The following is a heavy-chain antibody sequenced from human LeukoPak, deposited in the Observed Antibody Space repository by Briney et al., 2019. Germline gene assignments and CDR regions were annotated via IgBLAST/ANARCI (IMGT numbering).Heavy chain of an antibody. V-gene: IGHV1-24*01. CDR1: GSTLSKIS. D-gene: IGHD3-22*01. CDR2: VGHEDGTT. CDR3: ATGAIVFDY. Sequence: ASVKVSCMVSGSTLSKISIDWVRQAPGKGPEWMGSVGHEDGTTHHAQKFQGRFNMTVDTATDTAYMEMSSLMSEDTAIYYCATGAIVFDYWGQGTLVTVLS. J-gene: IGHJ4*02.